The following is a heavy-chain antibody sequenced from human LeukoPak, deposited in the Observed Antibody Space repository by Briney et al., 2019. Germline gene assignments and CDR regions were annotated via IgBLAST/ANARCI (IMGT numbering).Heavy chain of an antibody. V-gene: IGHV1-18*01. Sequence: ASVKVSCKASGYTFSSYGINWVRQAPGQGLEWMGWISVINNGNTRYAQNFQGRLTMTTDTSTTTAYMELRSLRSDDTAVYYCARDLCSSTSCYQAFDIWGQGTMVTVSS. CDR2: ISVINNGNT. CDR3: ARDLCSSTSCYQAFDI. J-gene: IGHJ3*02. D-gene: IGHD2-2*01. CDR1: GYTFSSYG.